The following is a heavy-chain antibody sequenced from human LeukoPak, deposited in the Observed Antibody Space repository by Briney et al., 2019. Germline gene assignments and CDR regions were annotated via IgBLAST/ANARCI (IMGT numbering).Heavy chain of an antibody. CDR2: INHSGST. CDR3: AREGGVVEGMLYVHPKDEGYYGMDV. Sequence: RASETLSLTCAVYGGSFSGYYWSWIRQPPGKGLEWIGEINHSGSTNYNPSLKSRVTISVDTSKNQFSLKLSSVTAADTAVYYCAREGGVVEGMLYVHPKDEGYYGMDVWGQGTTVIVSS. D-gene: IGHD3-10*02. CDR1: GGSFSGYY. J-gene: IGHJ6*02. V-gene: IGHV4-34*01.